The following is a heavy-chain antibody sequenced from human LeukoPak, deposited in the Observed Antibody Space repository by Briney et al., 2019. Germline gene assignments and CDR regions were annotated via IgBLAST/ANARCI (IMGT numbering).Heavy chain of an antibody. CDR3: ARERGYCSGGSCSGFDP. V-gene: IGHV7-4-1*02. CDR2: INTNTGNP. Sequence: GASVKVSCKASGYTFTSYGISWVRQAPGQGLERMGWINTNTGNPTYAQGFTGRFVFSLDTSVSTAYLQISSLKAEDTAVYYCARERGYCSGGSCSGFDPWGQGTLVTVSS. J-gene: IGHJ5*02. D-gene: IGHD2-15*01. CDR1: GYTFTSYG.